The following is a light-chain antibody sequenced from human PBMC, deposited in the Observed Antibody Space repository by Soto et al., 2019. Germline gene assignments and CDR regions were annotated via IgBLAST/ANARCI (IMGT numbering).Light chain of an antibody. CDR2: KVS. J-gene: IGKJ1*01. CDR3: XXXXYWPPRT. CDR1: XSLLYSDGNTY. Sequence: DVVMTQSPLXLXVXXXXPASXSCRSSXSLLYSDGNTYLSWFQQRPGQSPRRLIYKVSNRDSGVPDRFSGSGSGTDFTLKISRVEAXXXGXYXXXXXXYWPPRTFGQGTKVEIK. V-gene: IGKV2-30*01.